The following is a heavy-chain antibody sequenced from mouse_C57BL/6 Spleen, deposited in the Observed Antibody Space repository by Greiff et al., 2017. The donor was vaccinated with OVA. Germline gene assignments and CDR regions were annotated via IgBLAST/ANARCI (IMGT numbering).Heavy chain of an antibody. V-gene: IGHV1-54*01. CDR3: ARRGYDYPYFDY. J-gene: IGHJ2*01. CDR1: GYAFTNYL. Sequence: VQLQQSGAELVRPGTSVKVSCKASGYAFTNYLIEWVKQRPGQGLEWIGVINPGSGGTNYNEKFKGKATLTADKSSSTAYMQLSSLTSEDSAVYFCARRGYDYPYFDYWGQGTTLTVSS. CDR2: INPGSGGT. D-gene: IGHD2-4*01.